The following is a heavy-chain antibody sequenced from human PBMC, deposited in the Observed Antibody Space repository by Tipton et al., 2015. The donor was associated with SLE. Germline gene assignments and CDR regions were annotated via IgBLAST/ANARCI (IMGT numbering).Heavy chain of an antibody. D-gene: IGHD6-19*01. J-gene: IGHJ3*02. CDR3: ARDEGIALAGDAFDI. Sequence: SLRLSCAASGFSFNDFSMHWVRQIPGKGLEWVAGVNWNSATIAYADSVKGRFIISRDNAKNSLYLQMNSLRAEDTAVYYCARDEGIALAGDAFDIWGQGTMVTVSS. V-gene: IGHV3-9*01. CDR1: GFSFNDFS. CDR2: VNWNSATI.